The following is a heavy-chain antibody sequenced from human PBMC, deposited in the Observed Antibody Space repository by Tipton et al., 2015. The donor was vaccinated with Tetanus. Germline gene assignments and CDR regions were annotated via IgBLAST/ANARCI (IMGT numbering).Heavy chain of an antibody. D-gene: IGHD2-15*01. CDR3: ARDRLYPHDYFDR. Sequence: SLRLSCAASGFMFSDYEMVWVRQAPGKGLEWVSTFSASDGHTWYADSVRGRFTISRDTSKNSLYLQMRNLRAEDTAIYYCARDRLYPHDYFDRWGQGTLVTVSS. CDR2: FSASDGHT. V-gene: IGHV3-23*01. CDR1: GFMFSDYE. J-gene: IGHJ4*02.